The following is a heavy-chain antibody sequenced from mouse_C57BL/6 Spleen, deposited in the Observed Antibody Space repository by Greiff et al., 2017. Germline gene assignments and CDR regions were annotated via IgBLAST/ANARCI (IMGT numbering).Heavy chain of an antibody. J-gene: IGHJ3*01. CDR2: IWGDGST. CDR3: AISYYSNYVAWFAY. D-gene: IGHD2-5*01. Sequence: VMLVESGPGLVAPSQSLSITCTVSGFSLTSYGVSWVRQPPGKGLEWLGVIWGDGSTNYHSALISRLSISKDNSKSQVFLKLNSLQTDDTATYYCAISYYSNYVAWFAYWGQGTLVTVSA. CDR1: GFSLTSYG. V-gene: IGHV2-3*01.